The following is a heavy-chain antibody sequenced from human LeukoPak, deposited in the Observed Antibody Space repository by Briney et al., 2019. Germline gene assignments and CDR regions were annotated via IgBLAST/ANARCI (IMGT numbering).Heavy chain of an antibody. D-gene: IGHD2-2*01. Sequence: ASVTVSCTASGYTFTSYTMPWVRHAPGQRLEWVGWINAVNGTTKYSQKQRSGVTITSDTTARAAYVERSRLRAEETAVYCCAREYQDRVYYYYGMDVWGQGTTVTVSS. CDR3: AREYQDRVYYYYGMDV. CDR2: INAVNGTT. V-gene: IGHV1-3*01. CDR1: GYTFTSYT. J-gene: IGHJ6*02.